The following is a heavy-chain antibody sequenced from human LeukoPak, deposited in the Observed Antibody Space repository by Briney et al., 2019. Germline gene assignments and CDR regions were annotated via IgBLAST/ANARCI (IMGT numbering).Heavy chain of an antibody. D-gene: IGHD3-22*01. CDR1: GFTLSNYS. CDR3: ARGFPYYYDTSGYFFDY. V-gene: IGHV3-21*01. CDR2: ISSSSSYI. J-gene: IGHJ4*02. Sequence: GGSLRLSCAASGFTLSNYSMNMNWVRQAPGKGLEWVSSISSSSSYIYYADSVKGRFTISRDNAKNSLFLQMHSLRAEDTAVYYCARGFPYYYDTSGYFFDYWGQGTLVTVSS.